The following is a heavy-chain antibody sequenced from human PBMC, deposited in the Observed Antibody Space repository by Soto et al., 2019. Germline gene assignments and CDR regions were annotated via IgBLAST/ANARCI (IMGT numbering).Heavy chain of an antibody. V-gene: IGHV3-53*01. Sequence: LRLSCAASGFTVSSNYMSWVRQAPGKGLEWVSVIYSGGSTYYADSVKGRFTISRDNSKNTLYLQMNSLRAEDTAVYYCARSVAARRGEDWFDPWGQGTLVTVSS. CDR3: ARSVAARRGEDWFDP. CDR2: IYSGGST. J-gene: IGHJ5*02. D-gene: IGHD6-6*01. CDR1: GFTVSSNY.